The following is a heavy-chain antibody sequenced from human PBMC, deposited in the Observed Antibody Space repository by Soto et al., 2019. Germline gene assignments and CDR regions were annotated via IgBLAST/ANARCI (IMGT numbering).Heavy chain of an antibody. D-gene: IGHD6-19*01. J-gene: IGHJ4*02. CDR1: GFTFSSYG. CDR3: ARSYSSGWYVLSYFDY. Sequence: GGSLRLSCAASGFTFSSYGMHWVRQAPGKGLEWVAVIWYDGSNKYYADSVKGRFTISRDNSKNTLYLQMNSLRAEDTAVYYCARSYSSGWYVLSYFDYWGQGTLVTVSS. V-gene: IGHV3-33*01. CDR2: IWYDGSNK.